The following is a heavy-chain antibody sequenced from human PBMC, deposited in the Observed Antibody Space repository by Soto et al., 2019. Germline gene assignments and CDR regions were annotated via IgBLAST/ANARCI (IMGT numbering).Heavy chain of an antibody. Sequence: QVQLVQSGAEVKKPGSSVKVSCKASGGTFSSYAISWVRQAPRQGLEWMGGIIPIFGTANYAQKFQGRVTITADESTSTAYMELSSLRSEDTAVYYCARDLEGTYCGGDCYTAWGQGTLVTVSS. D-gene: IGHD2-21*02. CDR2: IIPIFGTA. CDR3: ARDLEGTYCGGDCYTA. CDR1: GGTFSSYA. J-gene: IGHJ5*02. V-gene: IGHV1-69*01.